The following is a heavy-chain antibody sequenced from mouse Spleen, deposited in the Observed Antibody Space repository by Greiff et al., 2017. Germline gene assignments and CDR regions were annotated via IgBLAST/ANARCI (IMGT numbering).Heavy chain of an antibody. D-gene: IGHD2-4*01. CDR3: ARRMITTLFGWYFDV. CDR2: IYPRSGNT. CDR1: GYTFTSYG. J-gene: IGHJ1*01. V-gene: IGHV1-81*01. Sequence: QVQLQQSGAELARPGASVKLSCKASGYTFTSYGISWVKQRTGQGLEWIGEIYPRSGNTYYNEKFKGKATLTADKSSSTAYMELRSLTSEDSAVYFCARRMITTLFGWYFDVWGAGTTVTVSS.